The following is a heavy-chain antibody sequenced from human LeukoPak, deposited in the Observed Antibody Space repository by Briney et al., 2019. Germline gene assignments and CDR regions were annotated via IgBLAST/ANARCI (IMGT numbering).Heavy chain of an antibody. D-gene: IGHD7-27*01. CDR3: ARDLAWGAFDY. V-gene: IGHV3-23*01. CDR1: GFIFSNYG. J-gene: IGHJ4*02. CDR2: ISPRGGGT. Sequence: PGGSLRLSCAASGFIFSNYGMKWVRQAPGGGREGLSGISPRGGGTYYADSVKGRFTISRDDSKNTLSLQMNSLRVEDTAVYYCARDLAWGAFDYWGQGTLVTVSS.